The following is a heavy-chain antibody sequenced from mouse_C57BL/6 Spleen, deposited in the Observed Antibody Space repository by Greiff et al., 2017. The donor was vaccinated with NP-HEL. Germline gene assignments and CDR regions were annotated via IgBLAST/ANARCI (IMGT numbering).Heavy chain of an antibody. CDR2: IDPSDSYT. J-gene: IGHJ4*01. D-gene: IGHD4-1*02. CDR3: APQLGEGVYAMDY. V-gene: IGHV1-50*01. CDR1: GYTFTSYW. Sequence: QVQLQQPGAELVKPGASVKLSCKASGYTFTSYWMQWVKQRPGQGLEWIGEIDPSDSYTNYNQKFKGKATLTVDTSSSTAYMQLSSLTSEDSAVYYCAPQLGEGVYAMDYWGQGTSVTVSS.